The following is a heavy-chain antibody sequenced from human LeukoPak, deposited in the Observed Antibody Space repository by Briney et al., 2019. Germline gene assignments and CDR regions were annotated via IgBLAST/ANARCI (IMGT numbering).Heavy chain of an antibody. CDR3: ARVGGIQLWSSGDYFDY. Sequence: GGSLRLSCAASGFTFDVYAMHWVRQAPGKGLEWVSGISWNSGSIGYADSVKGRFTISRDNAKNSLYLQMNSLRAEDTAVYYCARVGGIQLWSSGDYFDYWGQGTLVTVSS. CDR1: GFTFDVYA. J-gene: IGHJ4*02. V-gene: IGHV3-9*01. CDR2: ISWNSGSI. D-gene: IGHD5-18*01.